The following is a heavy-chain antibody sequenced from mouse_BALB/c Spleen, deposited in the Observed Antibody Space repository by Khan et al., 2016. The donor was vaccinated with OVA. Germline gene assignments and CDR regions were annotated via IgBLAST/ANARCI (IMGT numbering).Heavy chain of an antibody. CDR2: ISPGSGDT. V-gene: IGHV1-77*01. CDR1: GYTFTDYY. D-gene: IGHD1-2*01. Sequence: QVQLQQSGAELARPGASVKLSCKASGYTFTDYYINWVKLRTGQGLEWIGEISPGSGDTYYNERFTGKATLTADKSSSTAYRQLSSLTSEASAVYFCARRNYFGYTFAYWGQGTLVTVSA. CDR3: ARRNYFGYTFAY. J-gene: IGHJ3*01.